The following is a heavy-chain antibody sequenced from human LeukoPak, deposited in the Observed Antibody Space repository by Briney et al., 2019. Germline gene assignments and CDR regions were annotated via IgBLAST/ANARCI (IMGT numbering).Heavy chain of an antibody. CDR3: ARADYGDYNDYYFDY. V-gene: IGHV4-59*01. CDR2: IYYSGST. J-gene: IGHJ4*02. D-gene: IGHD4-17*01. CDR1: GGSISSYY. Sequence: SETLSLTCTVSGGSISSYYWSWIRQPPGQGLEWIGYIYYSGSTNYNPSLKSRVTISVDTSKNQFSLKLSSVTAADTAVYYCARADYGDYNDYYFDYWGQGTLVTVSS.